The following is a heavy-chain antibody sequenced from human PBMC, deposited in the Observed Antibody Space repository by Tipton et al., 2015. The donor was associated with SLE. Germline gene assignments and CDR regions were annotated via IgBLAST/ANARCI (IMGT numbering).Heavy chain of an antibody. CDR3: AREEGIMITFGGVIVGGYFDY. V-gene: IGHV3-48*03. CDR1: GFTFSSYE. J-gene: IGHJ4*02. D-gene: IGHD3-16*02. CDR2: ISSSGSTI. Sequence: SLRLSCAASGFTFSSYEMNWVRQAPGKGLEWVSYISSSGSTIYYADSVKGRFTISRDNAKNSLYLQMNSLRAEDTAVYYCAREEGIMITFGGVIVGGYFDYWGQGTLVTVSS.